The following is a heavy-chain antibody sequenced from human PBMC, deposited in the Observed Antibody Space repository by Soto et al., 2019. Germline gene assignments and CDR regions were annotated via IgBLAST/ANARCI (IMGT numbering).Heavy chain of an antibody. CDR3: ARASLDTYYFDTPDW. CDR1: GYSFTTYG. Sequence: ASVKVSCKASGYSFTTYGVHWVRQAPGQGLEWMGYISAYNDHTKFAQKFQDRLTLTTEPSTNTAYMELRSLRSDDSAVFFCARASLDTYYFDTPDWWGQGTLVNVSS. CDR2: ISAYNDHT. D-gene: IGHD3-22*01. J-gene: IGHJ4*02. V-gene: IGHV1-18*01.